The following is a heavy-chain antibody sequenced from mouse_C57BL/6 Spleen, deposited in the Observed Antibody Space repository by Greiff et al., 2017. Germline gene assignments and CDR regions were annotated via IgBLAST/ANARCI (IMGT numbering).Heavy chain of an antibody. CDR3: TRHDGYYSFDY. Sequence: EVKLVESGEGLVKPGGSLKLSCAASGFTFSSYAMSWVRQTPEKRLERVAYISSGGDYIYYADTVKGRFTISRDNARNTLYLQMSSLKSEDTAMYYCTRHDGYYSFDYWGQGTTLTVSS. CDR2: ISSGGDYI. CDR1: GFTFSSYA. D-gene: IGHD2-3*01. V-gene: IGHV5-9-1*02. J-gene: IGHJ2*01.